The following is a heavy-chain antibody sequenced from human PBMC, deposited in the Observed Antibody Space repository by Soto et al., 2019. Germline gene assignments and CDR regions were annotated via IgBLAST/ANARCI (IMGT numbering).Heavy chain of an antibody. CDR1: GYSFTSYW. Sequence: GESLKISCKGSGYSFTSYWVGWVRQMPGKGLEWMGIIYPGDSDTRYSPSFQGQVTISADKSISTAYLQWSSLKASDTAMYYCARRNGYCSGGSCFNMMDVWGQGTTVTVSS. CDR2: IYPGDSDT. D-gene: IGHD2-15*01. CDR3: ARRNGYCSGGSCFNMMDV. J-gene: IGHJ6*02. V-gene: IGHV5-51*01.